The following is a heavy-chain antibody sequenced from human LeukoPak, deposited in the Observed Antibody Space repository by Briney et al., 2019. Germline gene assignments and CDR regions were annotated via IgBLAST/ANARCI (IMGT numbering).Heavy chain of an antibody. J-gene: IGHJ6*02. V-gene: IGHV3-21*01. Sequence: GGSLRLSCAASGFTFSSYSMNWVRQAPGKGLEWVSSISSSSSYIYYADSVKGRFTISRDNAKNSLYLQMNSLRAEDTAVYYCARDRVVVVAAIYYYYYGMDVWGQGTTVTVSS. CDR3: ARDRVVVVAAIYYYYYGMDV. CDR1: GFTFSSYS. D-gene: IGHD2-15*01. CDR2: ISSSSSYI.